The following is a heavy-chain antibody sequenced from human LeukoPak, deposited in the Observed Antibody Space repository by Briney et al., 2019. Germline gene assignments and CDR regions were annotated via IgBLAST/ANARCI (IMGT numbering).Heavy chain of an antibody. CDR1: GFTFGGYA. V-gene: IGHV3-49*03. Sequence: GGSLRLSCTTSGFTFGGYAMSWFRQAPGKGLEWVGFIRSKTYGGTTEYAASVKGRFTISRDDSKSIAYLQMNSLKTEDAAVYYCTRDYVFIDYWGQGTLVTVSS. J-gene: IGHJ4*02. CDR3: TRDYVFIDY. CDR2: IRSKTYGGTT. D-gene: IGHD3-16*01.